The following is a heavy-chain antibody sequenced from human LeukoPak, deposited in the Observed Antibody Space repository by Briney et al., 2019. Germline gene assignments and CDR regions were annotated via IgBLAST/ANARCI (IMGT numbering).Heavy chain of an antibody. J-gene: IGHJ6*03. CDR1: GFTFSTYA. V-gene: IGHV3-30*04. Sequence: GRSLRLSCAASGFTFSTYAVRWVRQAPGKGLEWVSVMSYDGSDKHYADSVKGRFTISRDNSKNTLYLHINSLRAEDTAVYYCAREGHYDILTGYSPVEYYYYYMDVWGKGTTVTVSS. D-gene: IGHD3-9*01. CDR2: MSYDGSDK. CDR3: AREGHYDILTGYSPVEYYYYYMDV.